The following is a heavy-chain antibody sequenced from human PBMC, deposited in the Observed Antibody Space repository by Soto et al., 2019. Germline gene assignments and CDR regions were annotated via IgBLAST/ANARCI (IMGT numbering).Heavy chain of an antibody. CDR2: ISGSGGST. D-gene: IGHD1-26*01. CDR1: GFTFSSYA. CDR3: AQTRWVGASFGCFDY. J-gene: IGHJ4*02. Sequence: GGSLRLSCAASGFTFSSYAMSWVRQAPGKGLEWVSAISGSGGSTYYADSVKGRFTISRDNSKNTLYLQMNSLRAEDTAVYYCAQTRWVGASFGCFDYWGQGTLVTVSS. V-gene: IGHV3-23*01.